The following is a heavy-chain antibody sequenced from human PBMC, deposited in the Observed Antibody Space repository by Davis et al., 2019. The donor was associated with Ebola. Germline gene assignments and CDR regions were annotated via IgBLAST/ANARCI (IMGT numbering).Heavy chain of an antibody. J-gene: IGHJ3*02. CDR3: AKDTSNIWFDI. V-gene: IGHV3-23*01. D-gene: IGHD1-26*01. CDR1: GFVFRNYV. Sequence: SLNTPCASPGFVFRNYVMSSVRQAPGKGLEWVPTLGTSADTYYADSVKGRFTISRDNSKNTLYLQMNGLRVEDTAIYYCAKDTSNIWFDIWGQGTNVSVSS. CDR2: LGTSADT.